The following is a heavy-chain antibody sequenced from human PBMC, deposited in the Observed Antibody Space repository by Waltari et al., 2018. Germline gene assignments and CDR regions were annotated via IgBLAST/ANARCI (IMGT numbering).Heavy chain of an antibody. CDR2: IIPILGIA. Sequence: QVQLVQSGAEVKKPGSSVKVSCKASGGTFSSYTISWVRQAPGQGLEWMGRIIPILGIANDAQKFQGRVTITADKSTSTAYMELSSLRSEDTAVYYCARARGGGLTVTEYYFDYWGQGTLVTVSS. V-gene: IGHV1-69*02. CDR3: ARARGGGLTVTEYYFDY. CDR1: GGTFSSYT. J-gene: IGHJ4*02. D-gene: IGHD4-17*01.